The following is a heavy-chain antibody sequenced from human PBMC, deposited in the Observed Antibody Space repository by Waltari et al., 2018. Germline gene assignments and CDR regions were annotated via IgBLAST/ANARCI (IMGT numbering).Heavy chain of an antibody. V-gene: IGHV1-69*08. CDR2: IIPILGTA. Sequence: QVQLVQSGAEVKKPGSSVKVSCKASGGTFSSYAISWVRPAPGQGLEWMGRIIPILGTANYAQKFQGRVTITADKSTSTAHMELSSLRSEDTAVYYCARDPIVVVVAATNYFDYWGQGTLVTVSS. D-gene: IGHD2-15*01. CDR1: GGTFSSYA. J-gene: IGHJ4*02. CDR3: ARDPIVVVVAATNYFDY.